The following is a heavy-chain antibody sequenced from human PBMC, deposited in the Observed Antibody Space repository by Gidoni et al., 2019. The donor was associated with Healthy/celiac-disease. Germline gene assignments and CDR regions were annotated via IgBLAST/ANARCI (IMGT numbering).Heavy chain of an antibody. J-gene: IGHJ4*02. CDR2: IYHRGST. CDR1: GVSISSSNW. D-gene: IGHD4-17*01. V-gene: IGHV4-4*02. Sequence: QVQLQESGPGLVKPSGTLSLTCAVSGVSISSSNWWRWVSQPPVKGLEWIWEIYHRGSTNYHPSLKSRVTISVDKSKNQFSLKLSSVTAADTAVYYCARMPSLTTVVTPDYWGQGTLVTVSS. CDR3: ARMPSLTTVVTPDY.